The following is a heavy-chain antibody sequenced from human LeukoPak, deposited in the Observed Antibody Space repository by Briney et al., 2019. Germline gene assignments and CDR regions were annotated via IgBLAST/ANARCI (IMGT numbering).Heavy chain of an antibody. CDR1: GFTFSSYA. D-gene: IGHD2-15*01. V-gene: IGHV3-23*01. CDR2: ISGGGGSGGST. Sequence: GGSLRLSCAASGFTFSSYAMSWVRQAPGKGLEWVSAISGGGGSGGSTYYADSVKGRFTISRDNSKNTLYLQMNSLRAEDTAVYYCASRPPLDIVVVVDPESPFGYWGQGTLVTVSS. CDR3: ASRPPLDIVVVVDPESPFGY. J-gene: IGHJ4*02.